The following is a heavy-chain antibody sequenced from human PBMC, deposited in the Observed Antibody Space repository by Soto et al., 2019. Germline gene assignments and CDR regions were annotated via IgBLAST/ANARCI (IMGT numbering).Heavy chain of an antibody. CDR3: ARSIFLFFYWYGYYYY. Sequence: EWIGYIYYSGSTNYNPSLKSRVTISVDTSKNQFSLKLSSVTAADTAVYYCARSIFLFFYWYGYYYY. D-gene: IGHD3-9*01. V-gene: IGHV4-59*01. J-gene: IGHJ6*01. CDR2: IYYSGST.